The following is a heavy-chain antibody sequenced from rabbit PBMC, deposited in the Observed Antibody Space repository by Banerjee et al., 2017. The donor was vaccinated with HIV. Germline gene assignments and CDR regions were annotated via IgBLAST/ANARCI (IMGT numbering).Heavy chain of an antibody. V-gene: IGHV1S47*01. CDR3: VSYDDYGDRNL. D-gene: IGHD2-1*01. CDR2: IDPVFRST. CDR1: GFDFSSYG. Sequence: QEQLVESGGGLVQPGGSLKLSCKASGFDFSSYGVSWVRQAPGKGLEWIGYIDPVFRSTYYASWVNGRFTISSHNAQNTLYLQLNSLTAADTATYFCVSYDDYGDRNLWGPGTWSPS. J-gene: IGHJ4*01.